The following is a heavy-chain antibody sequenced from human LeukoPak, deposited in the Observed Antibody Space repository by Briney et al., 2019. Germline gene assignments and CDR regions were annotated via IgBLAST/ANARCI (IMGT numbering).Heavy chain of an antibody. D-gene: IGHD6-19*01. J-gene: IGHJ4*02. V-gene: IGHV3-30*02. CDR3: AKVRKSRYSSGWSNFDY. Sequence: GRSLRLSCAASGFTFSSYGMHWVRQAPGKGLEWVAFIRYDGSNKYYADSVKGRFTISRDNSKNTPYLQMNSLRAEDTAVYYCAKVRKSRYSSGWSNFDYWGQGTLVTVSS. CDR2: IRYDGSNK. CDR1: GFTFSSYG.